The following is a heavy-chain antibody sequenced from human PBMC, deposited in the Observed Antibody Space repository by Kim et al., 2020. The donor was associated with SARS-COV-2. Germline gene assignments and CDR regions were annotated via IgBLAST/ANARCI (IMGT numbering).Heavy chain of an antibody. D-gene: IGHD2-15*01. V-gene: IGHV3-23*01. J-gene: IGHJ3*02. Sequence: GRFTISRDNSKNTLYLQMNSLRAEDTAVYYCAKDGSYCSGGSCYSGAFDIWGQGTMVTVSS. CDR3: AKDGSYCSGGSCYSGAFDI.